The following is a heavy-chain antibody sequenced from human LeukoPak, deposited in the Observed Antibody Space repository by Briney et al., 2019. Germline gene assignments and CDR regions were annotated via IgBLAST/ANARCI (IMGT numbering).Heavy chain of an antibody. CDR2: IYPGDSNT. J-gene: IGHJ4*02. CDR1: GYSFTSYW. D-gene: IGHD2-2*01. V-gene: IGHV5-51*01. CDR3: ARPRGYCSSTSCYLAY. Sequence: GESLKISCKGSGYSFTSYWIGWVRQMPGKGLEWMGIIYPGDSNTRYSPSFQGQVTISADKSISTAYLQWSSLKASDTAMYYCARPRGYCSSTSCYLAYWGQGTLVTVSS.